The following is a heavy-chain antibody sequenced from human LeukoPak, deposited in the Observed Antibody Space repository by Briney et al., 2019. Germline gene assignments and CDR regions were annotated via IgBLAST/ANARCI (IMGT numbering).Heavy chain of an antibody. V-gene: IGHV3-21*01. J-gene: IGHJ6*02. CDR1: GFTVSSNY. CDR3: AREEGYCSSTSCYWGYTNYGMDV. Sequence: GGSLRLSCAASGFTVSSNYMSWVRQAPGKGLEWVSSISSSSSYIYYADSVKGRFTISRDSAKNSLYLQMNSLRAEDTAVHYCAREEGYCSSTSCYWGYTNYGMDVWGQGTTVTVSS. CDR2: ISSSSSYI. D-gene: IGHD2-2*01.